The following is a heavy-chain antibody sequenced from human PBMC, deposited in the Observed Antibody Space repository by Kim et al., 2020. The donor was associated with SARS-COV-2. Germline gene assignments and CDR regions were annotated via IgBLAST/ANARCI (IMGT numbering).Heavy chain of an antibody. Sequence: GGSLRLSCAAFGFSFSSYGIHWVRQTPGKGLEWVTFVSYDENKKYYADSVKGRFTISRDNSKNTVYLQMDSLKAEDTAVYYCAKDHILAGYRYFDAWGQGTLVTVSP. CDR2: VSYDENKK. V-gene: IGHV3-30*02. CDR1: GFSFSSYG. J-gene: IGHJ4*02. CDR3: AKDHILAGYRYFDA. D-gene: IGHD3-9*01.